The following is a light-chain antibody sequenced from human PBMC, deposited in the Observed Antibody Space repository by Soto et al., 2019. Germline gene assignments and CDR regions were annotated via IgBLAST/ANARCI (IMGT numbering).Light chain of an antibody. CDR3: QQRSHWPLP. CDR1: QSVSNN. V-gene: IGKV3-15*01. CDR2: GSS. Sequence: ESSTLSCRTNQSVSNNLAWYQQNPGQAPRLLFYGSSTRATGIPALFRGSGSETECTRTLSSPQAQDFPFIYCQQRSHWPLPFGPG. J-gene: IGKJ5*01.